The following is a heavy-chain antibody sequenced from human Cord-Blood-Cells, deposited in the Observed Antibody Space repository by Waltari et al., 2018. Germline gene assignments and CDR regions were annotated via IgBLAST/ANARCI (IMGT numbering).Heavy chain of an antibody. CDR3: AHRPYQLGKDYFDY. Sequence: QITLKESGPTLVKPTQTLTLTCTFSGFSLSTSGVGVDWIRQPPGKALEWLALIYWDDDKRYSPSLKSRLTITKDTSKNQVVLTMTNMDPVDTATYYCAHRPYQLGKDYFDYWGQGTLVTVSS. CDR1: GFSLSTSGVG. J-gene: IGHJ4*02. D-gene: IGHD7-27*01. V-gene: IGHV2-5*02. CDR2: IYWDDDK.